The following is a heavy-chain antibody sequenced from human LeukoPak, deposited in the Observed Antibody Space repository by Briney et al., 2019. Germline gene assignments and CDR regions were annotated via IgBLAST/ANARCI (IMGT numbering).Heavy chain of an antibody. Sequence: PGGSLRLSCAASGFTFSTYAMHWVRQAPGKGLEWVAVISYDGSSKYYADSVKGRFTISRDNSKNTLYLQMNSLRADDTAVYDCARARSSYGYGDAFDIWGQGTMVTVSS. CDR2: ISYDGSSK. D-gene: IGHD5-18*01. J-gene: IGHJ3*02. CDR1: GFTFSTYA. CDR3: ARARSSYGYGDAFDI. V-gene: IGHV3-30*04.